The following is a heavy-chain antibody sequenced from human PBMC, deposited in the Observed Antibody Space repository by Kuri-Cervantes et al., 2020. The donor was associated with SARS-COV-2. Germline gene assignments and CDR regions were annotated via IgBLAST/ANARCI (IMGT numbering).Heavy chain of an antibody. Sequence: KVSCKGSGYSFTKYWIGWVRQMPGKGLEWMGLIYPGDSDTRYSPSFQGQVTISADKSISSAYVQWSSLKASDTAMYYCARRGFSESNYDYWGQGTLVTVSS. CDR2: IYPGDSDT. D-gene: IGHD5-12*01. CDR3: ARRGFSESNYDY. V-gene: IGHV5-51*01. CDR1: GYSFTKYW. J-gene: IGHJ4*02.